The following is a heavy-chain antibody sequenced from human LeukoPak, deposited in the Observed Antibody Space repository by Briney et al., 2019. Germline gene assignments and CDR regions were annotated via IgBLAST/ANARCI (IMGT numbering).Heavy chain of an antibody. CDR3: ARDGQKDRYDFWSGYFD. D-gene: IGHD3-3*01. CDR2: INPNSGGT. V-gene: IGHV1-2*02. Sequence: ASVKVSCKASGYTFTGYYMHWVRQAPGQGLEWMGWINPNSGGTNYAQKFQGRVTMTRDTSISTAYMELSRLRSDDTAVYYCARDGQKDRYDFWSGYFDWGQGTLVTVSS. J-gene: IGHJ4*02. CDR1: GYTFTGYY.